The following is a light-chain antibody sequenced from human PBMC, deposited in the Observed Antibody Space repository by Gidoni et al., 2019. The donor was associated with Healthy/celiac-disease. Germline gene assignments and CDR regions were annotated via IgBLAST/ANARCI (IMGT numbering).Light chain of an antibody. V-gene: IGKV1-6*01. CDR1: QGIRND. CDR3: LQDYNYPFT. CDR2: AAS. Sequence: AIQMTQSPSSLSASVGDSVTITCRASQGIRNDLGWYQQKPGKAPKLLIYAASSLQSGVPSRFSGSGSGTDFTLTISSLQPEDFATYYCLQDYNYPFTFXPXTKVDIK. J-gene: IGKJ3*01.